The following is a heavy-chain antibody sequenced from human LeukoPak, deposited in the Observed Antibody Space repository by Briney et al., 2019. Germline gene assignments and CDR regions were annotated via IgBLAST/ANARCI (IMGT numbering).Heavy chain of an antibody. Sequence: GGSLRLSCAASGFTFNTYWMSWVRQAPGKGLEWVANIKQDGSEKKYVDSVKSRFTISRDNAKNSLYLQMNSLRAEDTAVYYCARDSLIHYGSGSYYRMFDDWGQGTLVTVSS. V-gene: IGHV3-7*01. CDR2: IKQDGSEK. J-gene: IGHJ4*02. CDR1: GFTFNTYW. CDR3: ARDSLIHYGSGSYYRMFDD. D-gene: IGHD3-10*01.